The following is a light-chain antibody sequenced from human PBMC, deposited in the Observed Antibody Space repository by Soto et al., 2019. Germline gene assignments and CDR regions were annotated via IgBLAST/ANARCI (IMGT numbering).Light chain of an antibody. J-gene: IGKJ1*01. CDR2: GAS. CDR1: QSVSSSY. CDR3: QQYCSSQS. Sequence: EIVLTQSPGTLSLSPGERATLSCRASQSVSSSYLAWYQQKPGQAPRLLIYGASSRATGIPDRFSGSGSGTDFTITISRLEPEDFAVYYCQQYCSSQSFGQGTKVEIK. V-gene: IGKV3-20*01.